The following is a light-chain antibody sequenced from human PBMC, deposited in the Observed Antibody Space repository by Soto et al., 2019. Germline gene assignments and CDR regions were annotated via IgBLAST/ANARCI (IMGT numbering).Light chain of an antibody. CDR3: QQYGSSPLIT. V-gene: IGKV3-20*01. CDR2: GVS. Sequence: EIVWTQSPGTLSWSPGQRATLSCRASQRLSASDIAWYQQKPGQAPKFLIYGVSSRATGIPDRFSGSGSGTDFTLTISRLEPEDFAVYHCQQYGSSPLITFGQGTRLEIK. J-gene: IGKJ5*01. CDR1: QRLSASD.